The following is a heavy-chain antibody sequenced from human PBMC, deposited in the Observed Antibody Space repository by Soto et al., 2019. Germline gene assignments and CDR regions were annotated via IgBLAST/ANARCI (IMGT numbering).Heavy chain of an antibody. CDR2: VFGTGRT. CDR1: GGSIGRYY. Sequence: PSETLSLTCTISGGSIGRYYWSWIRQAAGKDLEWIGRVFGTGRTDYNPSLKGRVTMSVDTSKNQFSLKLNSMTAADTAVYYCARGDGDYNFYSYKGLDVWGQGTTVTVS. V-gene: IGHV4-4*07. CDR3: ARGDGDYNFYSYKGLDV. D-gene: IGHD4-17*01. J-gene: IGHJ6*02.